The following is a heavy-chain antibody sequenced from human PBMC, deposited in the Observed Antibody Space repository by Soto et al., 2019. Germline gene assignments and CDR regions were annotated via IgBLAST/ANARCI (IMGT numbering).Heavy chain of an antibody. CDR1: GFNFKTYA. CDR2: ISSSGSRT. Sequence: EVQLLESGGGLVQPGGSRRLSCAASGFNFKTYAMSWVRQAPGRGLERVSAISSSGSRTYYADSVKGRFTISRDNSKNALFLEMNSLRAEDTALYYCAKERREVVSGTGDSWGRGTLVTVSS. V-gene: IGHV3-23*01. D-gene: IGHD6-19*01. J-gene: IGHJ4*02. CDR3: AKERREVVSGTGDS.